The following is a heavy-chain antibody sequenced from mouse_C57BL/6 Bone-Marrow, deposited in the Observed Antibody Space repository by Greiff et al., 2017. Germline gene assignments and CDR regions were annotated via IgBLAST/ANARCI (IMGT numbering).Heavy chain of an antibody. CDR1: GFTFTDYY. V-gene: IGHV7-3*01. D-gene: IGHD2-1*01. CDR2: IRNKANGYTT. CDR3: ARPIYYGNSYYAMDY. Sequence: EVQLVESGGGLVQPGGSLSLSCAASGFTFTDYYMSWVRQPPGKALAWLGFIRNKANGYTTEYSASVKGRFTISRDYSQSLLYLKMNALRAEDSATYYCARPIYYGNSYYAMDYWGQGTSVTVSS. J-gene: IGHJ4*01.